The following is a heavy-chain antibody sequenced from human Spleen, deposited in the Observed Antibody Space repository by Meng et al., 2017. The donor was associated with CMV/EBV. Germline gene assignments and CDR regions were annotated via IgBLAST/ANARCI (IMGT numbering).Heavy chain of an antibody. V-gene: IGHV1-18*01. J-gene: IGHJ4*02. D-gene: IGHD6-19*01. CDR1: YPFISYG. Sequence: YPFISYGISWVRQAPGKGLEWMGWISGYNGRTNYAQSFQGRLTLTTDTSTSTAYMELRSLRSDDTAVYYCARDTFTLYSSGRPDFDYWGQGTLVTVSS. CDR2: ISGYNGRT. CDR3: ARDTFTLYSSGRPDFDY.